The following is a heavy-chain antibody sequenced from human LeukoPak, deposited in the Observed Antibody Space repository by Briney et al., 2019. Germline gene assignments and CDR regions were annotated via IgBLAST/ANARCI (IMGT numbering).Heavy chain of an antibody. CDR3: ARRGYPPDDAFDI. D-gene: IGHD5-12*01. CDR2: TRNKANSYTT. J-gene: IGHJ3*02. V-gene: IGHV3-72*01. Sequence: PGGSLRLSCAASGFTFSDHYMDWVRQAPGKGLEWVGRTRNKANSYTTEYAASVKGRFTISRDDSKNSLYPQMNSLKTEDTAVYYCARRGYPPDDAFDIWGQGTMVTVSS. CDR1: GFTFSDHY.